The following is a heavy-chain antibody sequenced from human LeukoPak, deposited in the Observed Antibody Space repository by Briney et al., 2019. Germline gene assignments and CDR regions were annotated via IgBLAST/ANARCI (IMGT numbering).Heavy chain of an antibody. CDR2: IIPIFGTA. V-gene: IGHV1-69*01. D-gene: IGHD3-9*01. Sequence: SVKVSCKASGGTFSSYAISWVRQAPGQGLEWMGGIIPIFGTANYAQKFQGRVTITADESTSTAYMELRSLRSDDTAVYYCAREGRDMADPWGQGTLITVSS. J-gene: IGHJ5*02. CDR1: GGTFSSYA. CDR3: AREGRDMADP.